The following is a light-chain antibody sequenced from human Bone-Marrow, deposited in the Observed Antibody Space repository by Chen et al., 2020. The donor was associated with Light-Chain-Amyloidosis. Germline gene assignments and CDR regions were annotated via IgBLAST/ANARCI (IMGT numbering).Light chain of an antibody. CDR1: DLPTKY. V-gene: IGLV3-25*03. CDR2: RDT. J-gene: IGLJ2*01. Sequence: SYELTQPPSVSVSPGPTARITCSGDDLPTKYAYWYQQKPGQAPVLVIHRDTERPSGISERFAGSRSGTTATLTISGVQAEDEADYHCQSADSSGTYEVIFGGGTKLTVL. CDR3: QSADSSGTYEVI.